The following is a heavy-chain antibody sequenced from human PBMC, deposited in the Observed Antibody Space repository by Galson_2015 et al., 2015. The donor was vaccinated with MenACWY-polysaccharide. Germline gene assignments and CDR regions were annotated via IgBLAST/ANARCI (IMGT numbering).Heavy chain of an antibody. V-gene: IGHV3-21*01. CDR3: ARDSVSPFYYFDY. CDR2: ISSGSSYI. J-gene: IGHJ4*02. Sequence: SLSICCAACGFSFGVYSMSWVRQAPGKGLEWVSSISSGSSYIYYADSVKGRFTISRDNAKNSLHLQMNSLRDEEPAVYYCARDSVSPFYYFDYWGQGTLVTVSS. CDR1: GFSFGVYS.